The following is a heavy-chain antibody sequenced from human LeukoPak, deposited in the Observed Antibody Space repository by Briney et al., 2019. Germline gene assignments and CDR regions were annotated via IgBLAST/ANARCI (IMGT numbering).Heavy chain of an antibody. J-gene: IGHJ3*02. V-gene: IGHV4-34*01. Sequence: SETLSLTCAVYGGSFSGYYWSWIRQPPGKGREWIGEINQRVSTNYNPSLKSRVAISVDTSKNQFSLKLSSVNAAAPAGNSCARVPLGILRHPGNAFDIWGQGTMVTVSS. CDR3: ARVPLGILRHPGNAFDI. CDR1: GGSFSGYY. D-gene: IGHD4-17*01. CDR2: INQRVST.